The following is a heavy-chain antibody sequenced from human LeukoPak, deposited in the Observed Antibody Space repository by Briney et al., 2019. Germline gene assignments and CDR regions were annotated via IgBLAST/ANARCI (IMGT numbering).Heavy chain of an antibody. D-gene: IGHD5-18*01. CDR2: ISYDGSNK. CDR1: AFTFSNAW. Sequence: GGSLRLSCAASAFTFSNAWMNWVRQAPGKGLEWVAVISYDGSNKYYADSVKGRFTISRDNSKNTLYLQMNSLRAEDTAVYYCARAEPGYSYGYYFDYWGQGTLVTVSS. J-gene: IGHJ4*02. V-gene: IGHV3-30-3*01. CDR3: ARAEPGYSYGYYFDY.